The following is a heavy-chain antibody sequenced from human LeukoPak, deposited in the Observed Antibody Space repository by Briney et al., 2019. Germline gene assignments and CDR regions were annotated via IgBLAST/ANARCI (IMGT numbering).Heavy chain of an antibody. Sequence: GGSLRLSCAASGFTFSDYAMDWLRQAPGEGLEWVSYISSSSGTIYYAHSVKGRFTISRDNAKNSLYLQMNYLRAEDTAVYYCARGSSYRLYYFDYWGQGALVTVSS. D-gene: IGHD1-1*01. CDR1: GFTFSDYA. CDR2: ISSSSGTI. CDR3: ARGSSYRLYYFDY. V-gene: IGHV3-48*04. J-gene: IGHJ4*02.